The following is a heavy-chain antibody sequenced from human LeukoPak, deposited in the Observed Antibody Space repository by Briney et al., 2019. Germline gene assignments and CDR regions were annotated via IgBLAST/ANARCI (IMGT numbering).Heavy chain of an antibody. Sequence: GGSLRLSCAASGFTVSSSYMSWVRQAPGKGLEWVSVIYSGGSTYYADSVKGRFTISRDNSKNTLYLQMNSLRAEDTAVYYCARDRRKVGATKEGGFDYWGQGTLVTVSS. CDR2: IYSGGST. D-gene: IGHD1-26*01. CDR3: ARDRRKVGATKEGGFDY. CDR1: GFTVSSSY. J-gene: IGHJ4*02. V-gene: IGHV3-53*05.